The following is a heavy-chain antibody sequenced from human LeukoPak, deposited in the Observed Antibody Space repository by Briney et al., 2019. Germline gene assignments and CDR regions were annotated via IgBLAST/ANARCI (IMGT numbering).Heavy chain of an antibody. CDR2: IPAGGGST. CDR3: AKESSGGWYFDY. D-gene: IGHD6-19*01. J-gene: IGHJ4*02. CDR1: GFTFSSNV. V-gene: IGHV3-23*01. Sequence: GGSLRLSCVASGFTFSSNVMIWVRQAPGKGLEWVSSIPAGGGSTYYADSVKGRFTISRDNSKNSLYLQMNSLRAEDTAVYYCAKESSGGWYFDYWGQGTLVTVSS.